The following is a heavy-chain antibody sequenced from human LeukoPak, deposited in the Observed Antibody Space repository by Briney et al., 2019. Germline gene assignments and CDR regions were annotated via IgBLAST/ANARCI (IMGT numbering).Heavy chain of an antibody. CDR3: ARANYHFSAYDY. V-gene: IGHV3-64*01. CDR2: ISTNGDGI. CDR1: GFAFGTYA. J-gene: IGHJ4*02. Sequence: PLGSPRLSCAASGFAFGTYAMHWVRQAPGKGLEFVSAISTNGDGIFYGNSVEGRFTISRDNSKNTLYLQMGGLRAEDMAVYYCARANYHFSAYDYWGQGALVTVSS. D-gene: IGHD4/OR15-4a*01.